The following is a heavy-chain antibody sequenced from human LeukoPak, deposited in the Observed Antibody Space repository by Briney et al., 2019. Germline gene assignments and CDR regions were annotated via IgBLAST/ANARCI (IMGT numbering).Heavy chain of an antibody. CDR3: ARDRPGYSGYGIFDY. V-gene: IGHV1-69*04. J-gene: IGHJ4*02. D-gene: IGHD5-12*01. Sequence: SVKVSCKASGGTXSSYAISWVRQAPGQGLEWMGRIIPILGIANYAQKFQGRVTITADKSTSTAYMELSSLRSEDTAVYYCARDRPGYSGYGIFDYWGQGTLVTVSS. CDR2: IIPILGIA. CDR1: GGTXSSYA.